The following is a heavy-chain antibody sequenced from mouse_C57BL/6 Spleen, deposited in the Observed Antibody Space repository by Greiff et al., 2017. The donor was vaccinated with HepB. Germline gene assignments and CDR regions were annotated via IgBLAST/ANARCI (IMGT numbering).Heavy chain of an antibody. Sequence: QVQLQQPGAELVKPGASVKMSCKASGYTFTSYWITWVKQRPGQGLEWIGDIYPGSGSTNYNEKFKGKATLTVNKSSSTAYMELRSLTSEDSAVYYCARSDYYGSSLFAYWGQGTLVTVSA. CDR1: GYTFTSYW. J-gene: IGHJ3*01. V-gene: IGHV1-55*01. CDR3: ARSDYYGSSLFAY. CDR2: IYPGSGST. D-gene: IGHD1-1*01.